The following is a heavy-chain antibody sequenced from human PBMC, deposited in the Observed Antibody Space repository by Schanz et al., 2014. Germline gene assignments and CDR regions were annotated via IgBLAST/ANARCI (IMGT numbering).Heavy chain of an antibody. V-gene: IGHV3-64*04. Sequence: PGGSLRLSCAASGFTFSAYYMDWVRQAPGKGLEYVSAISHDGYSTYYADSVKGRFTISRDNSKNTLFLQMNSLRAEDTAVYYCARKVVATIGGYYDNWGQGTLXIVSS. CDR3: ARKVVATIGGYYDN. D-gene: IGHD5-12*01. J-gene: IGHJ4*02. CDR1: GFTFSAYY. CDR2: ISHDGYST.